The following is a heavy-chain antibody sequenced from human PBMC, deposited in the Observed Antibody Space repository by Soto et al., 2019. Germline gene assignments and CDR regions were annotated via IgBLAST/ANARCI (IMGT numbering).Heavy chain of an antibody. CDR2: INAGNGNT. CDR3: ASSIVVVTALDY. CDR1: GYTFTSYA. Sequence: QVQLVQSGAEEKKPGASVKVSCKASGYTFTSYAMHWVRKAPGQRLEWMGWINAGNGNTKYSQKFQGRVTITRDTSASTDYMELSSLRSEDTAVYYCASSIVVVTALDYGGQGTLVTVSS. D-gene: IGHD2-21*02. J-gene: IGHJ4*02. V-gene: IGHV1-3*05.